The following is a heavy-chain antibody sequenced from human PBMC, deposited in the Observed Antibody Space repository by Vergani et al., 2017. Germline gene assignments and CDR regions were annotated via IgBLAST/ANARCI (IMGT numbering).Heavy chain of an antibody. J-gene: IGHJ6*03. CDR2: IWYDGSKE. V-gene: IGHV3-33*01. Sequence: QVQLEESGGGVVQPGRSLRLSCAGSGFTLSSHAMHWVRQAPGKGLEWVAFIWYDGSKEYYADSGKCRFTISRDNSKNTLYLQMNNLRAADTAVYYCARSGYCAHGVCYMTYYYYMDVWGKGTAVTVSS. CDR3: ARSGYCAHGVCYMTYYYYMDV. CDR1: GFTLSSHA. D-gene: IGHD2-8*01.